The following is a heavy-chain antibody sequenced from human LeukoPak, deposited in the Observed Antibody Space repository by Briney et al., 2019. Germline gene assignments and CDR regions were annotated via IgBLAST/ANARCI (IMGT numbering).Heavy chain of an antibody. CDR1: GGSISSGGYY. D-gene: IGHD6-13*01. J-gene: IGHJ4*02. V-gene: IGHV4-30-2*01. CDR2: IYHSGST. CDR3: ARMQQLAPFDY. Sequence: SQTLSLTCTVSGGSISSGGYYWSWIRQPPGKGLEWIGYIYHSGSTYYNPSLKSRVTISVDRSKNQFSLKLSSVTAADTAVYYCARMQQLAPFDYWGQGTLVTVSS.